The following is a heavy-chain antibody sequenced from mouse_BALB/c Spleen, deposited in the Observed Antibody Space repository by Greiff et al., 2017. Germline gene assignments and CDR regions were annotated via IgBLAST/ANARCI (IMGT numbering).Heavy chain of an antibody. J-gene: IGHJ4*01. V-gene: IGHV5-9-4*01. CDR2: ISSGGSYT. CDR3: ARGGMDY. Sequence: EVHLVESGGGLVKPGGSLKLSCAASGFTFSSYAMSWVRQSPEKRLEWVAEISSGGSYTYYPDTVTGRFTISRDNAKNTLYLEMSSLRSEDTAMYYCARGGMDYWGQGTSVTVSS. CDR1: GFTFSSYA.